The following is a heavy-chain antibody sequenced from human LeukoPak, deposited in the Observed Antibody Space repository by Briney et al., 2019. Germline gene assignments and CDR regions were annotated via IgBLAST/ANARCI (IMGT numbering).Heavy chain of an antibody. CDR1: GYTFSNYY. D-gene: IGHD6-6*01. V-gene: IGHV1-46*01. J-gene: IGHJ4*02. Sequence: RASVKVSCKTSGYTFSNYYLHWVRQAPGQGPEWMGIIKPSDGSTQYPQKFQGRVTMTRDMSASTVYMELSSLTSEDTAMYCCARGSSESYRFDYWGQGAPVTVSS. CDR2: IKPSDGST. CDR3: ARGSSESYRFDY.